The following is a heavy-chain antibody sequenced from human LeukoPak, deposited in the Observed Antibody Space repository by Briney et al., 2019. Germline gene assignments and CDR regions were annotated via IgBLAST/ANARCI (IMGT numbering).Heavy chain of an antibody. CDR2: ISSGSSTI. J-gene: IGHJ3*02. Sequence: GWSLRLSCAASGFTFSSFSMNWVRQAPGKGLEWVSYISSGSSTIHYADSVKGRFTISRDNAKNSLYLQVNSLRDEDTAVYYCARAGGLLWFGEVLESSDAFHIWGQGTMVTVSS. V-gene: IGHV3-48*02. CDR3: ARAGGLLWFGEVLESSDAFHI. CDR1: GFTFSSFS. D-gene: IGHD3-10*01.